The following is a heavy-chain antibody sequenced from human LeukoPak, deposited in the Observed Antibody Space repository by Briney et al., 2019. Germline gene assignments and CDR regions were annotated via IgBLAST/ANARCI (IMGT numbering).Heavy chain of an antibody. J-gene: IGHJ3*02. V-gene: IGHV4-31*03. CDR1: GGSISSGGYY. CDR2: IYYSGST. D-gene: IGHD3-22*01. Sequence: SETLSLTCTVSGGSISSGGYYWSWIRQRPGKGLEWIGYIYYSGSTSYNPSLKSRVAISLDTSKSHFSLKLSSVTAADTAVYYCARDLSRLYYYDSSGYDAFDIWGQGTMVTVSS. CDR3: ARDLSRLYYYDSSGYDAFDI.